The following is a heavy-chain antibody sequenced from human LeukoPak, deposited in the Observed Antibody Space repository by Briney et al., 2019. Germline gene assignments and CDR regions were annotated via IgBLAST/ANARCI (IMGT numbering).Heavy chain of an antibody. V-gene: IGHV4-61*01. Sequence: PSETLSLTCTISGGSVTSGSYYWSWIRQPPEKGLEWIGYIYYTGSTDYNPSLKSRVTISVETSKNQFSLQLSSVTAADTAIYYCATSLESYYYMDVWGKGITVTASS. D-gene: IGHD5-24*01. CDR2: IYYTGST. J-gene: IGHJ6*03. CDR3: ATSLESYYYMDV. CDR1: GGSVTSGSYY.